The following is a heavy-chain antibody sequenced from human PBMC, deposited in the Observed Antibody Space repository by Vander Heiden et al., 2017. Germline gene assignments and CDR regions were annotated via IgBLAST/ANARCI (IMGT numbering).Heavy chain of an antibody. J-gene: IGHJ4*02. V-gene: IGHV3-30*01. CDR2: ITYAGSNK. CDR1: GFTFSSSA. Sequence: QVQLVESGGGVVQPGRSLRPSCAASGFTFSSSAMHWVRQAPGKGLEWVAVITYAGSNKYYADSVTGRFTISRDNSKNTLYLQMNSLRVEDTAVYYCARDEDYAYYFDYWGQGTLVTVSS. CDR3: ARDEDYAYYFDY. D-gene: IGHD2-2*01.